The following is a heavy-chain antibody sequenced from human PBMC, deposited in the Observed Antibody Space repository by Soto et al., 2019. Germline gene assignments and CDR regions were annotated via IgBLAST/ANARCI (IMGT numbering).Heavy chain of an antibody. CDR3: XRGXXSXXXXXXXDAFDI. CDR1: GFTFSDYW. Sequence: EVQLVESGGGLVQPGGSLRLSCAVSGFTFSDYWMSWVRQAPGKGLEWVANIKQDGNEKYYVDSVKGRFTISRDNAKNSLYLQMNSLRAXDTAVXXXXRGXXSXXXXXXXDAFDIWGQGTMVTVSS. J-gene: IGHJ3*02. V-gene: IGHV3-7*01. CDR2: IKQDGNEK.